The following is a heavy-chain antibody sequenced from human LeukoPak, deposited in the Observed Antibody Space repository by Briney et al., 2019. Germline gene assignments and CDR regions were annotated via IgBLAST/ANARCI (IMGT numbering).Heavy chain of an antibody. CDR1: GGTFSSYA. V-gene: IGHV1-69*13. J-gene: IGHJ6*03. Sequence: SVKVSCKASGGTFSSYAISWVRQAAGQELEWMGGIIPIFGTAKYAQKFQGRVTITADESASTAYMELSSLRSEDTAVYYCARVRPIFGVVYYYYYYMDVWGKGTTVTVSS. CDR3: ARVRPIFGVVYYYYYYMDV. CDR2: IIPIFGTA. D-gene: IGHD3-3*01.